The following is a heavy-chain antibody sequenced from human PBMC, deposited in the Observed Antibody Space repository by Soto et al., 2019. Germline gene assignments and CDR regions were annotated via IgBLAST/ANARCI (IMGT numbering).Heavy chain of an antibody. CDR1: GFTFSSYA. CDR2: ISYDGSNK. D-gene: IGHD5-12*01. Sequence: QVQLVESGGGVVQPGRSLRLSCAASGFTFSSYAMHWVRQAPGKGLEWVAVISYDGSNKYYADSVKGRFTISRDNSKNTLDLQMNSLRAEDTAVYYCARDSGYDFGLSLDFDYWGQGTLVTVSS. CDR3: ARDSGYDFGLSLDFDY. V-gene: IGHV3-30-3*01. J-gene: IGHJ4*02.